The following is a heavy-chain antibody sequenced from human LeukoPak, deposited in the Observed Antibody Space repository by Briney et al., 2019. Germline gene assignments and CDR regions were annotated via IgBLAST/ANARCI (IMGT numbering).Heavy chain of an antibody. CDR2: ISAYTVET. CDR3: ARDVQVASSSWYNC. Sequence: SVTVSRKASVYTLTSYGISWVGLAPAPGREWMGWISAYTVETNYAQKLQRRVTITTVTCPITDYIVLGSVTSDDPASCYCARDVQVASSSWYNCWGQGTLVTVSS. V-gene: IGHV1-18*01. J-gene: IGHJ4*02. CDR1: VYTLTSYG. D-gene: IGHD6-13*01.